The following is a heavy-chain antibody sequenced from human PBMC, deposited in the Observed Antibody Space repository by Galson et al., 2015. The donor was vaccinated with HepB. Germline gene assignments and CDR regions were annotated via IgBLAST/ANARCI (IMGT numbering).Heavy chain of an antibody. CDR3: ARDRGVYEYDY. V-gene: IGHV3-53*01. CDR2: IYSGGST. J-gene: IGHJ4*02. CDR1: GFTVSSNY. D-gene: IGHD5/OR15-5a*01. Sequence: SLRLSCAASGFTVSSNYMSWVRQAPGKGLEWVPVIYSGGSTYYADSVKGRFTISRDNSKNTLYLQMNSLRAEDTAVYYCARDRGVYEYDYWGQGTLVTVSS.